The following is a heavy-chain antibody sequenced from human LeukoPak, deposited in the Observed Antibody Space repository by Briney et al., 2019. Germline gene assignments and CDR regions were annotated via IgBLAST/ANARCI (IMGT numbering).Heavy chain of an antibody. Sequence: PSETLSLTCTVSGCSISSYYWSWIRQPAGKGLEWIGRMYSSGSTNYNPSLKSRVTMTVDTSKNQFTLKLSSVTAVDTAVYYCASQIEGAGKAGFDYWGQGTLVTVSS. CDR3: ASQIEGAGKAGFDY. V-gene: IGHV4-4*07. CDR2: MYSSGST. J-gene: IGHJ4*02. CDR1: GCSISSYY. D-gene: IGHD6-19*01.